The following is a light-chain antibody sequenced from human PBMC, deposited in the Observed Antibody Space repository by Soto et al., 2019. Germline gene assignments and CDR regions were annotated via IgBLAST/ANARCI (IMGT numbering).Light chain of an antibody. J-gene: IGKJ1*01. CDR2: KAS. Sequence: DIQMTQSPSTLSASVGDRVTITCRASQSISSGLAWYQQKRGKAPKILIYKASSLERGVASRFSGSGSGTEFSLTISSLQPDDFATYYCQQYNSYSLTFGQGTKVEIK. CDR1: QSISSG. V-gene: IGKV1-5*03. CDR3: QQYNSYSLT.